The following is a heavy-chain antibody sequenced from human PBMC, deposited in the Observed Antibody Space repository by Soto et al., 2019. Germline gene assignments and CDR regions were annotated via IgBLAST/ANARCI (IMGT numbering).Heavy chain of an antibody. CDR2: ISSSSSYI. CDR3: EKDSRYCTLSTCCASLLNNFEA. Sequence: PGGSLRLSCAASGFTFSSYSMNWVRQAPGKGLEWVSSISSSSSYIYYADSVKGRFTISRDNAKNSLYLQMNSLRAEDTAVYYCEKDSRYCTLSTCCASLLNNFEARGKGTLVTVSS. D-gene: IGHD2-8*01. CDR1: GFTFSSYS. V-gene: IGHV3-21*01. J-gene: IGHJ4*02.